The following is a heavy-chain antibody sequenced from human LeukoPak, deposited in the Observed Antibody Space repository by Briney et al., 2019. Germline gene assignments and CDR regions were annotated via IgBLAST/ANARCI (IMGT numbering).Heavy chain of an antibody. Sequence: ASVKVSCKVSGYTLTELSMHWVRQAPGKGLEWMGGFDPEDGETIYAQKFQGRVTMTEDTSTDTAYMELSSLRSEDTAVYYCATVEWRKAIGRYSGSDGDWGQGTLVTVSS. D-gene: IGHD1-26*01. V-gene: IGHV1-24*01. CDR1: GYTLTELS. J-gene: IGHJ4*02. CDR3: ATVEWRKAIGRYSGSDGD. CDR2: FDPEDGET.